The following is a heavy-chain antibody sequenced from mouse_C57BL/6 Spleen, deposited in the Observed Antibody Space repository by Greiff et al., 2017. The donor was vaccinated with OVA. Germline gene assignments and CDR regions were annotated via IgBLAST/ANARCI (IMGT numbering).Heavy chain of an antibody. D-gene: IGHD1-1*02. V-gene: IGHV1-26*01. J-gene: IGHJ4*01. CDR2: INPNNGGT. Sequence: EVQLHQSGPELVKPGASVKISCKASGYTFTDYYMNWVKQSHGKSLEWIGDINPNNGGTSYNQTFKGKATLTVDKSSSTAYMELRSLTSEDSAVYYCAYVHYAMDYWGQGTSVTVSS. CDR3: AYVHYAMDY. CDR1: GYTFTDYY.